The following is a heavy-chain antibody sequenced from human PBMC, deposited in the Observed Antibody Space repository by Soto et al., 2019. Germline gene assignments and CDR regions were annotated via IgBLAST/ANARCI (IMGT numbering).Heavy chain of an antibody. J-gene: IGHJ5*02. CDR2: IYYSGST. CDR3: ARDSQTQERTYYYGSGSYNWFDP. D-gene: IGHD3-10*01. V-gene: IGHV4-59*01. Sequence: SETLSLTCTVSGGSISSYYWSWIRQPPGKGLEWIGYIYYSGSTNYNPSLKSRVTISVDTSKNQFSLKLSSVTAADTAVYYCARDSQTQERTYYYGSGSYNWFDPWGQGTLVTVSS. CDR1: GGSISSYY.